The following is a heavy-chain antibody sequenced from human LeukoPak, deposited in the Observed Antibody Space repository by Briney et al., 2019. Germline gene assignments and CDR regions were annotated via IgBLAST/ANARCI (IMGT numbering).Heavy chain of an antibody. CDR3: ARLKCSSTSCFYYYYMDV. J-gene: IGHJ6*03. Sequence: PSGTLSLTCAVSGGSISSSNWWSWVRQPPGKGLEWIGEIYHSGSTNYNPSLKSRVTISVDKSKNQFSLKLSSVTAADTAVYYCARLKCSSTSCFYYYYMDVWGKGTTVTISS. CDR1: GGSISSSNW. D-gene: IGHD2-2*01. V-gene: IGHV4-4*02. CDR2: IYHSGST.